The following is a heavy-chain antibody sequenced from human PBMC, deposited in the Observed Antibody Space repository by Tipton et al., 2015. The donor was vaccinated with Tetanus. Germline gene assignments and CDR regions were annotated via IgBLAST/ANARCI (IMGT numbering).Heavy chain of an antibody. CDR3: ARAAGFLGLTHDF. D-gene: IGHD2/OR15-2a*01. CDR2: INHSGST. Sequence: TLSLTCAVYGASFSDYYWSWIRQAPGKGLEWIGEINHSGSTNHNPSLKSRVTISIDRSNTQFSLRLDSLTAADTAVYYCARAAGFLGLTHDFWGRGTLVSVSS. V-gene: IGHV4-34*01. J-gene: IGHJ4*02. CDR1: GASFSDYY.